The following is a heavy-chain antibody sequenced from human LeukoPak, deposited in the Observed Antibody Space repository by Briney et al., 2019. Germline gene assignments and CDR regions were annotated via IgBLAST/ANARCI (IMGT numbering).Heavy chain of an antibody. CDR2: IYYSMNT. Sequence: KTSETLSLTCTVSVGSLRSSTYYWGWIRQPPGKGPEWNGSIYYSMNTYYNPSLKSRVTISVDTSKNQFSLKLSSVTAADTAVYYCATSRNSGWYNPFDYWGQGTLVTVSS. V-gene: IGHV4-39*01. J-gene: IGHJ4*02. CDR3: ATSRNSGWYNPFDY. D-gene: IGHD6-19*01. CDR1: VGSLRSSTYY.